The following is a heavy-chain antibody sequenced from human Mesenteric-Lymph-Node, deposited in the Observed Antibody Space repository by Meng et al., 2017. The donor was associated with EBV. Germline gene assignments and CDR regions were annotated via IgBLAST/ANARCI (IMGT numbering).Heavy chain of an antibody. Sequence: QVQLVPAGAEVKKPGASVKVSCKASGYTFTSHNIHWVRQAPGQGLEWMGIINPRGGTTSYAQKFQGRVTMTRDTSTSTVSMELSSLRSEDTAVYYCARDPCSTSCYNWFDPWGQGTLVTVSS. D-gene: IGHD2-2*01. J-gene: IGHJ5*02. CDR2: INPRGGTT. CDR1: GYTFTSHN. CDR3: ARDPCSTSCYNWFDP. V-gene: IGHV1-46*01.